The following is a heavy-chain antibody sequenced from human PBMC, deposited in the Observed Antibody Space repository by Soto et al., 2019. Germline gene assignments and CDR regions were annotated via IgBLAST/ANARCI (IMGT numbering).Heavy chain of an antibody. CDR1: GGSISSSSYY. Sequence: QSLTGTVSGGSISSSSYYWGWIRQPPGKGLEWIGSIYYSGSTYYNPSLKSRVTISVDTSKNQFSLKLSSVTAADTAVYYCARHFRSGLWRYCSGGRCHPQFDFWGQGTLVTVSS. V-gene: IGHV4-39*01. CDR3: ARHFRSGLWRYCSGGRCHPQFDF. J-gene: IGHJ4*02. CDR2: IYYSGST. D-gene: IGHD2-15*01.